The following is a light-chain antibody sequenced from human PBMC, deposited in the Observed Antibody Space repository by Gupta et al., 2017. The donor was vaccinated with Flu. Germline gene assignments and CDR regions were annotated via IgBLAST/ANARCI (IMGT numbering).Light chain of an antibody. CDR2: EVT. CDR1: SSDVGGYNY. V-gene: IGLV2-14*01. J-gene: IGLJ3*02. CDR3: ASYTTTSTWL. Sequence: QSALTQPASVSGSPGQSIPISCTGTSSDVGGYNYVSWYQQHPGKAPKLMIYEVTDRPSGVSNRFSGSKSGNTASLTISGLQAEDEADYFCASYTTTSTWLFGGGTKLTVL.